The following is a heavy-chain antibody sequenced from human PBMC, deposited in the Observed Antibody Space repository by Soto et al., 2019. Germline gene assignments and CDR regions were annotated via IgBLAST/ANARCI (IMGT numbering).Heavy chain of an antibody. CDR1: AFTFSSYA. Sequence: RRSLTLSCAASAFTFSSYAMSWVRQAAGKGREWVSAISGIVGSTYYANSVKGRSTISRDNSRNTLYLQMNRQRAEDTAVYYCAKGGWYTDYWGQGTLVTVSS. J-gene: IGHJ4*02. CDR3: AKGGWYTDY. CDR2: ISGIVGST. D-gene: IGHD2-2*02. V-gene: IGHV3-23*01.